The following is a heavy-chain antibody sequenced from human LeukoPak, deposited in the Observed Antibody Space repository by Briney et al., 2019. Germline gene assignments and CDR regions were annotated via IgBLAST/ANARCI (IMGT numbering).Heavy chain of an antibody. CDR1: GDITHY. CDR2: IYFSGSV. J-gene: IGHJ4*02. V-gene: IGHV4-39*01. Sequence: SETLSLTCTVSGDITHYWGWIRQPPGKGLECIGSIYFSGSVYYNPSLRSRVTISLDTSKKQLSLKLNSVTAADTAIYYCAKHNGGGIVSYVAPGPPDYFDHWGQGALVTVSS. CDR3: AKHNGGGIVSYVAPGPPDYFDH. D-gene: IGHD2-21*01.